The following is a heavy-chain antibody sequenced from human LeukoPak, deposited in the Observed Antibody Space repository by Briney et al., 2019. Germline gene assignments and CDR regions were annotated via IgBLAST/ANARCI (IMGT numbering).Heavy chain of an antibody. CDR1: GYTFSTNW. V-gene: IGHV5-51*01. Sequence: GESLKISCKGSGYTFSTNWIGWVSQIPGKGLERMVIIYPGESDTRYSPSLQGQVTISVDKSISTAYLQWSSLKASDTAMYYCARPPFIWGQGTMVTVSS. CDR2: IYPGESDT. J-gene: IGHJ3*02. CDR3: ARPPFI.